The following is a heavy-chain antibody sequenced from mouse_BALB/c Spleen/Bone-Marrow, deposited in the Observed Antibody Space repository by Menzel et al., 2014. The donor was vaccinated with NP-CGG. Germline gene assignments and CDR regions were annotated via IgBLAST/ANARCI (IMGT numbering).Heavy chain of an antibody. CDR2: ISSGGST. Sequence: DVKLVESGGGLAKPGGSLKLSCAASGFTFSSYAMSWVRQTPEKRLEWVASISSGGSTYYPDSVKGRFTISRDNVRNILYLQMSSLRSEDTAMYYCARVTDTFYYGSSYWYFDVWGAGTTVTVSS. V-gene: IGHV5-6-5*01. CDR3: ARVTDTFYYGSSYWYFDV. J-gene: IGHJ1*01. D-gene: IGHD1-1*01. CDR1: GFTFSSYA.